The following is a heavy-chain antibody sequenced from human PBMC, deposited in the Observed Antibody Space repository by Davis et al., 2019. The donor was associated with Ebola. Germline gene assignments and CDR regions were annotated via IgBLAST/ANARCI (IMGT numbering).Heavy chain of an antibody. Sequence: PSETLSLTCTVIGDFASGGSYYWNWIRQPPEKGLEWIGYVYYTGSTNYNPSLKSRVTISVDTSKNQFSLKLSSVTAADTAVYYCARGAARYSGYDFTYYYYGMDVWGQGTTVTVSS. J-gene: IGHJ6*02. V-gene: IGHV4-61*01. CDR2: VYYTGST. D-gene: IGHD5-12*01. CDR1: GDFASGGSYY. CDR3: ARGAARYSGYDFTYYYYGMDV.